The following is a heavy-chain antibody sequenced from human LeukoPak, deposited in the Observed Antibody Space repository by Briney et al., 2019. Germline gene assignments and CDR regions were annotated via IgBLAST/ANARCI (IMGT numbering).Heavy chain of an antibody. CDR1: GGSISSYY. CDR3: ARHLGYCSSTSCYTQYYFDY. CDR2: IYYSGST. J-gene: IGHJ4*02. V-gene: IGHV4-59*08. Sequence: SETLSLTCTVSGGSISSYYWSWIRQPPGEGLEWIGYIYYSGSTNYNPSLKSRVTISVDTSKNQFSLKLSSVTAADTAVYYCARHLGYCSSTSCYTQYYFDYWGQGTLVTVSS. D-gene: IGHD2-2*02.